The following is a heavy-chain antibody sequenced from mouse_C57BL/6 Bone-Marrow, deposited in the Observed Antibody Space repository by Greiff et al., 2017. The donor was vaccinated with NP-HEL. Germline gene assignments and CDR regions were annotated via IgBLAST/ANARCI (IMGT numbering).Heavy chain of an antibody. Sequence: VQLQQSGAELVRPGASVKLSCTASGFNIKDDYMHWVTQRPEQGLSWIGWIDPEHGYPAYASQFQGKATITADTSSNTAYLQLSSLTSEDTAVYYCTTRGFFDYGYDGDYWGQGTTLTVSS. D-gene: IGHD2-2*01. CDR3: TTRGFFDYGYDGDY. CDR1: GFNIKDDY. J-gene: IGHJ2*01. V-gene: IGHV14-4*01. CDR2: IDPEHGYP.